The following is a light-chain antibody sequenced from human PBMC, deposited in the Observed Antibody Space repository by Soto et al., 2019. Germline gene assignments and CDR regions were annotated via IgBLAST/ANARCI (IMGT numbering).Light chain of an antibody. J-gene: IGKJ5*01. V-gene: IGKV3-15*01. CDR2: AAS. CDR3: QQYNNWPPT. CDR1: QSVSSN. Sequence: EIVMTQSPATLSVSPGERATLSCRASQSVSSNLAWYQQKPGQAPRLLIYAASTRATGIPARFSGSRSGTEFTLTISSLQSEDFAVYYCQQYNNWPPTFGQGTRLEIK.